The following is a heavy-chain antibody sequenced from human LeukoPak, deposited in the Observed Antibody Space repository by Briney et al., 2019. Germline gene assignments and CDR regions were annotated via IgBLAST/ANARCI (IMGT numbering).Heavy chain of an antibody. CDR1: GFTVSSYW. CDR3: ARSDNFDY. D-gene: IGHD2-21*02. CDR2: IKSDGSIT. Sequence: GGSLRLSCAASGFTVSSYWMHRVRQALGKGLVWVSRIKSDGSITSYADSVKGRFTISRDNAKNTLYLQMNSLRDEDTAVYYCARSDNFDYWGQGTLVTVPS. J-gene: IGHJ4*02. V-gene: IGHV3-74*01.